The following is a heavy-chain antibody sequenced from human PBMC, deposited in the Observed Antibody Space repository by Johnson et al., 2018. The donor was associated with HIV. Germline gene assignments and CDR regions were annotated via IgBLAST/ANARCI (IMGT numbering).Heavy chain of an antibody. CDR2: INSDGSST. Sequence: EKLVESGGDLVQPGGSLRLSCVGSGFTFSTNWMHWVRQAPGKGLVWVSRINSDGSSTSYAESVKGRFTSSRDNSKNTLYLQMNSLRAEDTAVYYCAKVRGGWLGHDAFDLWGQGTMVTVSS. J-gene: IGHJ3*01. D-gene: IGHD6-19*01. CDR3: AKVRGGWLGHDAFDL. CDR1: GFTFSTNW. V-gene: IGHV3-74*01.